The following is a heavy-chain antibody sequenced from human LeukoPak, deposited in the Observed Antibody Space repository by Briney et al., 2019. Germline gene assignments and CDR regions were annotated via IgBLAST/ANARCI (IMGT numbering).Heavy chain of an antibody. CDR3: AGPKRYCSGGSCYPRSYDYYGMDV. CDR1: GGSFSGYY. V-gene: IGHV4-34*01. Sequence: SETLSLTCAVYGGSFSGYYWSWIRQPPGKGLEWIGEINHSGSTNYNPSLKSRVTISVDTSKNQFSLKLSSVTAADTAVYYCAGPKRYCSGGSCYPRSYDYYGMDVWGQGTTVTVSS. D-gene: IGHD2-15*01. CDR2: INHSGST. J-gene: IGHJ6*02.